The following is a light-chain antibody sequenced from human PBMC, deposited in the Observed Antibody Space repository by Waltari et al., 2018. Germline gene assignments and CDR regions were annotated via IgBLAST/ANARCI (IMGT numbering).Light chain of an antibody. J-gene: IGLJ2*01. CDR1: SSDVRGHNY. CDR2: DVN. CDR3: CSYAGSYILV. Sequence: QSALTQPRSVSGSPGQSVTISSTGTSSDVRGHNYVSWYQQHPGKAPKLMIYDVNKRPSGVPDRFSGSKSGNTASLTISGLQAEDEADFYCCSYAGSYILVFGGGTKLTVL. V-gene: IGLV2-11*01.